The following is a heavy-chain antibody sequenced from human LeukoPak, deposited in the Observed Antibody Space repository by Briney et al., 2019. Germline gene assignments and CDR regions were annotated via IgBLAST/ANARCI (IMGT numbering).Heavy chain of an antibody. D-gene: IGHD2-8*02. Sequence: GASVKVSCKTSGYTFTNYYMHWVRQAPGQGLEWMGIINPSSGRTTYAQKLQGRVTMTRDMSTSTVYMELSSLRSEDTAVYYCARNVGTDAKDYWGQGTLVTVSS. J-gene: IGHJ4*02. V-gene: IGHV1-46*01. CDR1: GYTFTNYY. CDR2: INPSSGRT. CDR3: ARNVGTDAKDY.